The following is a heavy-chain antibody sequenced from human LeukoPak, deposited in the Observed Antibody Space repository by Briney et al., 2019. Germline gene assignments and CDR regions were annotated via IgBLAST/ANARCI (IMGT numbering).Heavy chain of an antibody. CDR3: IVEGTTDY. CDR2: IRSKAYGGTT. D-gene: IGHD1-7*01. Sequence: GGSLRLSCTASGLTFGGYAMSWVRQAPGKGVEWVGFIRSKAYGGTTEYVASVKGRFTISRDDSKSIAYLQMNSLKTEDTAVYYCIVEGTTDYWGQGSLVTVSS. J-gene: IGHJ4*02. V-gene: IGHV3-49*04. CDR1: GLTFGGYA.